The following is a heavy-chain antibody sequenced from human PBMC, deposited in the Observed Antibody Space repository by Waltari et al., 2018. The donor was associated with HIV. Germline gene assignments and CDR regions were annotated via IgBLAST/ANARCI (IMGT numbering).Heavy chain of an antibody. Sequence: QVQLVQSGAEVKKPGASVKVSCKASGYTFTTHDIHWVRQASGQGLEWRGWMNSNIGNTGYAQNFQGRVTMTWNTSISTAYMELSSLRSEDTAVYYCARGCRSSSAWSYRWFDPWGQGTLVTVSS. V-gene: IGHV1-8*01. J-gene: IGHJ5*02. D-gene: IGHD6-19*01. CDR2: MNSNIGNT. CDR1: GYTFTTHD. CDR3: ARGCRSSSAWSYRWFDP.